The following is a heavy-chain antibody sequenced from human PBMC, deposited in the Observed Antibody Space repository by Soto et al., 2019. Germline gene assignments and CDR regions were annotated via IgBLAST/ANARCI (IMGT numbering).Heavy chain of an antibody. D-gene: IGHD3-10*01. V-gene: IGHV4-59*01. CDR3: ARAFRITMVRGVKFWFDP. CDR2: IYYSGST. J-gene: IGHJ5*02. Sequence: SETLSLTCTVSGGSISSYYWSWIRQPPWKGLEWIGYIYYSGSTNYNPSLKSRVTISVDTSKNQFSLKLSSVTAADTAVYYCARAFRITMVRGVKFWFDPWGQGTLVTVSS. CDR1: GGSISSYY.